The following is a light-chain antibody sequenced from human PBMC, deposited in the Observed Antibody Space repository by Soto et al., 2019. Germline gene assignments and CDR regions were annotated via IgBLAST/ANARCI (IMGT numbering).Light chain of an antibody. J-gene: IGLJ2*01. CDR1: SSDVGGYDH. CDR2: DVT. CDR3: SSYTSSKTVV. V-gene: IGLV2-14*03. Sequence: QSALTQPASVSGSPGQSITISCTGTSSDVGGYDHVSWYQQHPGEVPKVMIYDVTNRPLGVSNRFSGSKSGNTASLTISGVQAEDEADYYCSSYTSSKTVVFGGGTKLTVL.